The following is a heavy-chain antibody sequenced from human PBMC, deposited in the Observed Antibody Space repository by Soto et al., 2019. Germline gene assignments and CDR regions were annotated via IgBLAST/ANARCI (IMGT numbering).Heavy chain of an antibody. Sequence: QITLKESGPPLVKPTQTLTLTCTFSGFSLSTSGVGVGWIRQPPGKALEWLAVISWDDDKRYSPSLKSRLTIHNATTHNQVVLTMTNMDPVDTATYYCAHRPRIVGATRYWYFDLWGRGTLVTVSS. J-gene: IGHJ2*01. CDR3: AHRPRIVGATRYWYFDL. CDR1: GFSLSTSGVG. D-gene: IGHD1-26*01. V-gene: IGHV2-5*02. CDR2: ISWDDDK.